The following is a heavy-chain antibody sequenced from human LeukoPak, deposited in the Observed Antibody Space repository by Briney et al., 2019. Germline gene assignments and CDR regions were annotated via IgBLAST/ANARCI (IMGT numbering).Heavy chain of an antibody. D-gene: IGHD1-26*01. CDR2: IIPIFGTA. CDR3: ARELTSGSSEGG. J-gene: IGHJ4*02. Sequence: SVKVSCKASGGTFSSYAISWVRQAPGQGLEWMGGIIPIFGTANYAQKFQGRVTITTDESTSTAYMELSSLRSEDTAVYYCARELTSGSSEGGWGQGTLVTVSS. CDR1: GGTFSSYA. V-gene: IGHV1-69*05.